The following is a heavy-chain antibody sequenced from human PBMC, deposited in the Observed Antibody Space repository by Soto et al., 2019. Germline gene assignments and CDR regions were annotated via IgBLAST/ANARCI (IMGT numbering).Heavy chain of an antibody. J-gene: IGHJ4*02. D-gene: IGHD1-7*01. Sequence: LRLSCAASGFSFTHYLIHWVRQVPGKGLEWVCRVNADGSSTNYAGFAKGRFTISRDNSKNTAYLEMNNLRVDDTALYYCAKAGDWNYVFDFWGQGTSVTVSS. CDR1: GFSFTHYL. CDR2: VNADGSST. V-gene: IGHV3-74*01. CDR3: AKAGDWNYVFDF.